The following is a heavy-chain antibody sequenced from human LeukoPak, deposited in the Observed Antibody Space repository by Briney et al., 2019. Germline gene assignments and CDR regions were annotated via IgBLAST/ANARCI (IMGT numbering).Heavy chain of an antibody. D-gene: IGHD2-15*01. V-gene: IGHV1-46*01. Sequence: ASVKVSCKASGYTFTSYYMHWVRQAPGQGLEWMGIINPSGGSTSYAQKFQGRVTMTRDISTSTVYMELSSLRSEDTAVYYCASPPLYCSGGSCYSDLYYMDVWGKGTTVTVSS. J-gene: IGHJ6*03. CDR1: GYTFTSYY. CDR2: INPSGGST. CDR3: ASPPLYCSGGSCYSDLYYMDV.